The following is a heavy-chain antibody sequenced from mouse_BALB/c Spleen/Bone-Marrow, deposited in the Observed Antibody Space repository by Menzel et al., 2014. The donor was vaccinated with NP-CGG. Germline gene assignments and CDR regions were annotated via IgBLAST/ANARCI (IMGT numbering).Heavy chain of an antibody. CDR3: NALLRKEAMDY. Sequence: EVQVVESGAELVRSGASVKLSCTASGFNIKDYYIHWVEQRPEQGLEWIGWIDPENGDTEYAPKFQGKATMTADTSANTAYLHLSSLTSEDTAVYYCNALLRKEAMDYWGQGTSVTVSS. D-gene: IGHD1-1*01. V-gene: IGHV14-4*02. J-gene: IGHJ4*01. CDR2: IDPENGDT. CDR1: GFNIKDYY.